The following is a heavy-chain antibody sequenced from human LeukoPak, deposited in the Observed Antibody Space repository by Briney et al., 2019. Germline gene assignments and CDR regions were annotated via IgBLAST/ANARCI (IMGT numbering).Heavy chain of an antibody. J-gene: IGHJ4*02. V-gene: IGHV4-59*01. CDR2: IYYSGST. CDR1: GVSISSYY. D-gene: IGHD6-19*01. Sequence: SETLSLTCTVSGVSISSYYWSWLRQPPGKGLEWIGYIYYSGSTAYNPSLKSRGTISLDTAKNQFSLKLSSVTAADTAVYYCASHRYSSGWYYFDHWGQGTLVTVSS. CDR3: ASHRYSSGWYYFDH.